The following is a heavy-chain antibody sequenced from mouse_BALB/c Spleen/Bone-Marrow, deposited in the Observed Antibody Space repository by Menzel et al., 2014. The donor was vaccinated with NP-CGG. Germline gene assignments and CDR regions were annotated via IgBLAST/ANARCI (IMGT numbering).Heavy chain of an antibody. CDR2: ISNAGGVT. J-gene: IGHJ4*01. Sequence: EVKLVESGGGLVRPGGSLKLSCAASGFTFRTYTMSWVRQTPEKRLEWVAYISNAGGVTYYQDTVKGRFTISRDNAKNTLYLQMSGLKSEDTAMYYCAPLTGSMDYWGQGTSVTVSS. CDR3: APLTGSMDY. V-gene: IGHV5-12-2*01. CDR1: GFTFRTYT.